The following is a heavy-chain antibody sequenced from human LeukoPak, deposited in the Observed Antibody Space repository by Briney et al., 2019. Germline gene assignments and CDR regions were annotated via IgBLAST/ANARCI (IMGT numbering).Heavy chain of an antibody. V-gene: IGHV4-34*01. D-gene: IGHD3-10*01. CDR1: GGSFSGYY. J-gene: IGHJ4*02. Sequence: SETLSLTCAVYGGSFSGYYWSWIRQPPEKGLEWIGEINHSGSTNYNPSLKSRVAMSVDTSKNQVSLKLSSVTASDTAAYYCARGTGRSWDGGPFDSWGQGTLVTVSS. CDR2: INHSGST. CDR3: ARGTGRSWDGGPFDS.